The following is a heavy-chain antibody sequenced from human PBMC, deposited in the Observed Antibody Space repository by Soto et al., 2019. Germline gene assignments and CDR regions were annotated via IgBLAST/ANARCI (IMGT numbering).Heavy chain of an antibody. V-gene: IGHV4-34*01. CDR3: ARGRPASLAYCGGDCYPWDY. D-gene: IGHD2-21*02. CDR2: INHSGST. Sequence: QVQLQQWGAGLLKPSETLSLTCAVYGGSFSGYYWSWIRQPPGKGLEWIGEINHSGSTNYNPSLKSRVTISVDTSKNQFSLKLSSVTAADTAVYYCARGRPASLAYCGGDCYPWDYWGQGTLVTVSS. CDR1: GGSFSGYY. J-gene: IGHJ4*02.